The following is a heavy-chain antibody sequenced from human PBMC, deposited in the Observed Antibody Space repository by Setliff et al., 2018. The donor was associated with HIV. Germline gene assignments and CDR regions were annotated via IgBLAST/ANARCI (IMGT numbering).Heavy chain of an antibody. Sequence: SETLSLTCSVSGGSITNDNNYWVWIRQPPGKGLEWIGIVHYSGAAYYNPSPKSRVTISVDTSQNQFSLKLRSATAADTAVYYCARYRSKLDWFDPWGQGTLVTVSS. J-gene: IGHJ5*02. CDR1: GGSITNDNNY. CDR3: ARYRSKLDWFDP. CDR2: VHYSGAA. V-gene: IGHV4-39*01. D-gene: IGHD1-26*01.